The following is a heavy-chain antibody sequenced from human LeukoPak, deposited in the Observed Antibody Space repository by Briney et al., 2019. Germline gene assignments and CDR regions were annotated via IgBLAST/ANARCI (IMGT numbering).Heavy chain of an antibody. D-gene: IGHD3-10*01. CDR1: GFTFSSYS. CDR2: ISSGSTSI. J-gene: IGHJ6*02. CDR3: ARDYYGSGSYYTPLGMDV. Sequence: GGSLRLSCAASGFTFSSYSMNWVRQAPGKGLEWVSYISSGSTSIYYADSVKGRFTISRDNSKNTLYLQMNSLRAEDTAVYYCARDYYGSGSYYTPLGMDVWGQGTTVTVSS. V-gene: IGHV3-48*01.